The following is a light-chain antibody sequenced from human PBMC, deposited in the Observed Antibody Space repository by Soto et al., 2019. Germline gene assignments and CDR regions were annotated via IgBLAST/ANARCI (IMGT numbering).Light chain of an antibody. V-gene: IGLV3-1*01. Sequence: SYELTQPPSLSVSPGQTVSITCSGDNLGDKYACWYQQKPGQSPVLVIYQDIKRPSGIPERFSGSNSGDTATLTISGTQAMDEADYYCQAWDGSTVVFGGGTKLTVL. CDR1: NLGDKY. CDR3: QAWDGSTVV. J-gene: IGLJ2*01. CDR2: QDI.